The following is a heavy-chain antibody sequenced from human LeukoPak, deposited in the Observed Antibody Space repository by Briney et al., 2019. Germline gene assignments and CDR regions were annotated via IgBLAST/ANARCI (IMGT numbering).Heavy chain of an antibody. CDR2: INGGGVNT. CDR3: AKDLYSNYGPADY. D-gene: IGHD4-11*01. V-gene: IGHV3-23*01. J-gene: IGHJ4*02. CDR1: GSTFSSHA. Sequence: GGSLRLSCAASGSTFSSHAMSWVRQAPGKGLEWVSTINGGGVNTHYADSVGGRFTISRDNSKNTLFLQMNSLRDEDTAVYYCAKDLYSNYGPADYWGQGNLVTVSS.